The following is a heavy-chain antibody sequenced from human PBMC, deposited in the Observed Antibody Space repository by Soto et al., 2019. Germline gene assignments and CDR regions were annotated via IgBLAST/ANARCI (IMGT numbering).Heavy chain of an antibody. CDR3: ARTSGADAFDI. J-gene: IGHJ3*02. V-gene: IGHV4-28*01. CDR1: GYSISSSNW. CDR2: IYYSGST. Sequence: PSETLSLTCAVSGYSISSSNWWGWIRQPPGKGLEWIGYIYYSGSTYYSPSLKSRVTMSVDTSKNQFSLKLSSVTAVDTAVYYCARTSGADAFDIWGQGTMVTVSS. D-gene: IGHD2-15*01.